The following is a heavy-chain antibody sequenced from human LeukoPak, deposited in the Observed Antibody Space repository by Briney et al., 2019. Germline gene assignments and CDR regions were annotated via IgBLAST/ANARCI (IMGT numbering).Heavy chain of an antibody. Sequence: SETLSLTCTVSGGSISSYYWSWIRQPPGKGLEWIGYIYYGGSTNYNPSLKSRVTISVDTSKNQFSLKLSSVTAADTAVYYCARGSGDYENYAFDLWGQGTMVTVSS. V-gene: IGHV4-59*12. CDR1: GGSISSYY. CDR3: ARGSGDYENYAFDL. CDR2: IYYGGST. J-gene: IGHJ3*01. D-gene: IGHD4-17*01.